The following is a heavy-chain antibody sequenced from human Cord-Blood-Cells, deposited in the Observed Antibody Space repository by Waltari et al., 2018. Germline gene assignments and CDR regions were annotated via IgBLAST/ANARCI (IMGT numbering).Heavy chain of an antibody. CDR1: GGTFSSYA. CDR3: ARFSGRRGSWYGFDP. D-gene: IGHD6-13*01. J-gene: IGHJ5*02. V-gene: IGHV1-69*06. CDR2: IIPIFGTA. Sequence: QVQLVQSGAEVKKPGSSVKVSCKAPGGTFSSYAISRVRPAPGQGLEWMGGIIPIFGTANYAQKFQGRVTITADKSTSTAYMELSSLRSEDTAVYYCARFSGRRGSWYGFDPWGQGTLVTVSS.